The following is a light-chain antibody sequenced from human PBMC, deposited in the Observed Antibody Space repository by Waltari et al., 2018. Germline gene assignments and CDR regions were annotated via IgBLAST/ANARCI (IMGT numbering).Light chain of an antibody. V-gene: IGKV1-5*03. CDR3: QQYNIWPYT. Sequence: DIQMTQSPSTLSASVGDRVTITCRASHSISNWLAWYQQKPGKAPKVLIYKSFTLQSGVPSSFSGSGSETEFILTISSLQPDDFATYYCQQYNIWPYTFGQGTTLEI. CDR1: HSISNW. CDR2: KSF. J-gene: IGKJ2*01.